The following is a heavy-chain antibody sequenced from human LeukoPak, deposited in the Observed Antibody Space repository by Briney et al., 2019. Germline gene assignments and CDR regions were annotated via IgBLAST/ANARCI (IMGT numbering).Heavy chain of an antibody. Sequence: GGSLRLSCAASGFTVITNDMTWVRQAPGKGLEGVSVLYSDGNTKYADSVQGRFTISRDNSKNTLYLETNSLSPDDTAVYYCARGVEPLAANTLAYWGQGTLVTVSS. D-gene: IGHD1-14*01. CDR1: GFTVITND. J-gene: IGHJ4*02. CDR2: LYSDGNT. V-gene: IGHV3-53*01. CDR3: ARGVEPLAANTLAY.